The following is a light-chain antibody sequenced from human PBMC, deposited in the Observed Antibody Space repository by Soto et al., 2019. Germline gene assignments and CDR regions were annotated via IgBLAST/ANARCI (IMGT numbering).Light chain of an antibody. J-gene: IGKJ3*01. CDR2: AAS. CDR1: QGISSY. Sequence: IQLTQSPSSLSASVGDRVTITCRASQGISSYLAWYQQKPGKAPKLLIYAASTLQSGVPSSFSGSGSGTDFTLTISSLQPEDFATYYCQQLNSYPPAFGPGTKVDIK. V-gene: IGKV1-9*01. CDR3: QQLNSYPPA.